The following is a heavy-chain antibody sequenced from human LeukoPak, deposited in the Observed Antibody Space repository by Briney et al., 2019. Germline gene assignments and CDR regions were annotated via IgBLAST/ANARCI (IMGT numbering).Heavy chain of an antibody. CDR3: ARQPRGTVVSDY. Sequence: GASLLISCQASGSIYTNYWISWVRQLPGKGLEWMGRIDPSDSYINHSPSFQGHVSISADKSVSTAYLQWSSLKASDSAMYYCARQPRGTVVSDYWGQGTLVTVSS. CDR2: IDPSDSYI. J-gene: IGHJ4*02. CDR1: GSIYTNYW. D-gene: IGHD4-23*01. V-gene: IGHV5-10-1*01.